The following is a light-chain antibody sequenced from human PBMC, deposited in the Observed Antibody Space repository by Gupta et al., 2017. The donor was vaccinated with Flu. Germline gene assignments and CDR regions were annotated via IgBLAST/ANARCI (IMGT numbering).Light chain of an antibody. V-gene: IGKV3-15*01. CDR1: QSVSSN. CDR2: GAS. J-gene: IGKJ2*01. CDR3: QQYNNWLYT. Sequence: PATLSVSPGERATLSCRASQSVSSNLAWYQQKPGQAPRLLIYGASTRATGIPARFSGSGSGTEFTLTISSLQSEDFAVYYCQQYNNWLYTFGQGTKLEIK.